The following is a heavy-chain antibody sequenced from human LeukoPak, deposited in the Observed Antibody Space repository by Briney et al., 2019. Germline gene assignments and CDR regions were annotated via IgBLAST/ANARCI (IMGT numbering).Heavy chain of an antibody. CDR3: ARDRFREGAFDI. D-gene: IGHD3-10*01. CDR1: GFTFSSYA. Sequence: GGSLRLSCAASGFTFSSYAMHWVRQAPGKGLEWVAVISYDGSNKYYADSVKGRFTISRDNSKNTLYLQMNSLRADDTAVYYCARDRFREGAFDIWGQGTMVTVSS. J-gene: IGHJ3*02. V-gene: IGHV3-30-3*01. CDR2: ISYDGSNK.